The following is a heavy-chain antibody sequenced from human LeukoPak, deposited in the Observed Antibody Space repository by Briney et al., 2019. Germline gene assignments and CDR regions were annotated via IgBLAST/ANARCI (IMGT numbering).Heavy chain of an antibody. CDR2: ISGSGGST. CDR3: AKDRHPYGSGSLLAPFDY. V-gene: IGHV3-23*01. J-gene: IGHJ4*02. Sequence: PGGSLRLSCAASGFTFSSYAMSWVRQAPGKGLEWVSAISGSGGSTYYADSVKGRFTISRDNSKNTLCLQMNSLRAEDTAVYYCAKDRHPYGSGSLLAPFDYWGQGTLVTVSS. CDR1: GFTFSSYA. D-gene: IGHD3-10*01.